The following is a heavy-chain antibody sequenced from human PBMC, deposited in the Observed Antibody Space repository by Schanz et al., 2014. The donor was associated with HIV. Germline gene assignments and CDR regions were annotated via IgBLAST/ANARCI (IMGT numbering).Heavy chain of an antibody. CDR2: TGKDGRNK. Sequence: QVQLVESGGGGVQPGRSLRLSCAAPGFTFRSYGMHWVRQAPGKGLVWMAVTGKDGRNKYYADSVKGRFTISRDKSKDTLYPQMTTLRAGDTAVFYCTKEEKQLGGLGGYHFDSWGQGTVVTVSS. J-gene: IGHJ4*02. CDR1: GFTFRSYG. CDR3: TKEEKQLGGLGGYHFDS. D-gene: IGHD7-27*01. V-gene: IGHV3-33*03.